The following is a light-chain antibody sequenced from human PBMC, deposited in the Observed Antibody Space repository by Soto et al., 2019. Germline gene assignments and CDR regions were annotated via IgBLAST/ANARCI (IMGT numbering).Light chain of an antibody. V-gene: IGKV3-20*01. CDR2: DAS. CDR1: QSVSSNY. J-gene: IGKJ1*01. CDR3: QQYGSSPWT. Sequence: EIVLTRSPGTLSLSPGERATLSCRASQSVSSNYLAWYQQKPGQAPRLLIYDASSRATGIPDRFSGSGSGTDFTITISRLEPEDFAVYYCQQYGSSPWTFGQGTKVEIK.